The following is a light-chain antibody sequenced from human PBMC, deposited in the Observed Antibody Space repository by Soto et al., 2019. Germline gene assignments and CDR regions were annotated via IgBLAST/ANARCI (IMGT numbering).Light chain of an antibody. CDR3: QQLNSYPSIT. Sequence: DIQLTQAPSFLSASAGDRVSITCRASQAISSYLAWYQQKPGRAPKLLIYAASTLQSGVPSRFSGSGSGTEFTLTISSLQPEDFATYYCQQLNSYPSITFGQGTRLEIK. CDR2: AAS. J-gene: IGKJ5*01. CDR1: QAISSY. V-gene: IGKV1-9*01.